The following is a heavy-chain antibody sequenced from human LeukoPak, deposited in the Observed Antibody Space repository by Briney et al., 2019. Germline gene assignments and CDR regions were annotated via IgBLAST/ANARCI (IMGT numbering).Heavy chain of an antibody. CDR1: GGSITNNYF. CDR3: ARQGLRWLQLRIGFDY. Sequence: SETLSLTCTVSGGSITNNYFWGWIRQPPGKGLEWIGSISYSGSTYCNPSLKSRVTMSVDTSKNQFSLSLNSLTAADTAVYYCARQGLRWLQLRIGFDYWGQGTLVTVSS. D-gene: IGHD5-24*01. J-gene: IGHJ4*02. V-gene: IGHV4-39*01. CDR2: ISYSGST.